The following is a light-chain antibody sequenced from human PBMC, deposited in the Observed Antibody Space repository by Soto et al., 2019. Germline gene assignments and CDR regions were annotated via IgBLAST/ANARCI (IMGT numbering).Light chain of an antibody. Sequence: EIVMTQSPGTLSVSPGERATLSCRASQSVSSNLAWYQQKPGQAPRLLIYGASTRATGVPARFSGSGSGIEFTLTISSLQSEDFAVYYCQQYNNWPLTFGGGTKVEIK. CDR3: QQYNNWPLT. CDR1: QSVSSN. J-gene: IGKJ4*01. CDR2: GAS. V-gene: IGKV3-15*01.